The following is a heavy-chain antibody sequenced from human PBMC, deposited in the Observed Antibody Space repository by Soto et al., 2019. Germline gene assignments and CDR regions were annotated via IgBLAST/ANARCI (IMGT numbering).Heavy chain of an antibody. J-gene: IGHJ6*02. V-gene: IGHV3-30*18. CDR1: GFTFSSYG. CDR3: VKDGSSGWPYFDDMDV. D-gene: IGHD6-19*01. Sequence: GASLRLSCAASGFTFSSYGMHWVRQAPGKGLEWVAVILYDGSKKYYADSVKGRFTISRDNSKNTLYLQMSSLRAEDTALYYCVKDGSSGWPYFDDMDVWGQGTTVTVSS. CDR2: ILYDGSKK.